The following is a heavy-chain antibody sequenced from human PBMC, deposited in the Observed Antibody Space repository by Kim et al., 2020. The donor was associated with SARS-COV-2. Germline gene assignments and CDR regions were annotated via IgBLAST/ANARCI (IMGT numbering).Heavy chain of an antibody. Sequence: SETLSLTCGVSGDSFGLNNYYWGWIRQSPGKELEWIGSIFYSGNTIYNPSFAHRASLSVDTSKNQFSLRLSSLTAADTALYFCVRHGRAQQMGRFDYWGHGRLVAVSS. CDR1: GDSFGLNNYY. CDR3: VRHGRAQQMGRFDY. J-gene: IGHJ4*01. D-gene: IGHD6-13*01. CDR2: IFYSGNT. V-gene: IGHV4-39*01.